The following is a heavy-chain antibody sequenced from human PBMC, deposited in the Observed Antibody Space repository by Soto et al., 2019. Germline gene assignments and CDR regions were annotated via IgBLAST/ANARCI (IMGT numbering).Heavy chain of an antibody. V-gene: IGHV3-30*18. D-gene: IGHD6-13*01. CDR1: GFTFSSYG. CDR2: ISYDGSNK. Sequence: GGSLRLSCAASGFTFSSYGMHWVRQAPGKGLEWVAVISYDGSNKYYADSVKGRFTISRDNSKNTLYLQMNSLRAEDTAVYYCAKSHKRYSSSWDPYYYYGMDVWGQGTTVTVSS. CDR3: AKSHKRYSSSWDPYYYYGMDV. J-gene: IGHJ6*02.